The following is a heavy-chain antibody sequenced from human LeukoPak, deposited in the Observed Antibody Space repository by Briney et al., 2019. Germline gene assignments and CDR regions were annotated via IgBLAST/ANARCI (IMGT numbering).Heavy chain of an antibody. J-gene: IGHJ5*02. CDR1: GVSISSSNYY. V-gene: IGHV4-39*01. CDR2: VYYSGNT. CDR3: ARGGGSSAYYSWFDP. D-gene: IGHD3-22*01. Sequence: SETLSLTCTVSGVSISSSNYYWGWIRQPPGKGLEYIASVYYSGNTYYNPSLKSRITISLDTPKNQFSLKLTSVTATDTAVYYCARGGGSSAYYSWFDPWGQGILVTVSS.